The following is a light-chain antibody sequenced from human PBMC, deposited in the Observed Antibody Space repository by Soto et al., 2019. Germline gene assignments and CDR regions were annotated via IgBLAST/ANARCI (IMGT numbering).Light chain of an antibody. CDR3: QQYNNWPFS. CDR1: QSVSTK. Sequence: EGVMTQAPATLSFTPGGRANLSCRASQSVSTKLAWYQQKPGQAPSLLIYDASSRATGIPTRFSGSGSGTEFTLTISSLQSEDFAVYFCQQYNNWPFSFGQGTRLEIK. J-gene: IGKJ5*01. CDR2: DAS. V-gene: IGKV3D-15*01.